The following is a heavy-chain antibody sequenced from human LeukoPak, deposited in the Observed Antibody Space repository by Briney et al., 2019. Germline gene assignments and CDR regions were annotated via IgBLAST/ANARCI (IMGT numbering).Heavy chain of an antibody. D-gene: IGHD6-13*01. Sequence: GGSLRLSCAVSGFNFSDYYMSWIRQAPGKGLEWVGFIRSKAYGGTTEYAASVKGRFTISRDDSKSIAYLQMNSLKTEDTAVYYCTRDRVVYGSSWFSYYYYGMDVWGQGTTVTVSS. CDR3: TRDRVVYGSSWFSYYYYGMDV. CDR1: GFNFSDYY. J-gene: IGHJ6*02. V-gene: IGHV3-49*03. CDR2: IRSKAYGGTT.